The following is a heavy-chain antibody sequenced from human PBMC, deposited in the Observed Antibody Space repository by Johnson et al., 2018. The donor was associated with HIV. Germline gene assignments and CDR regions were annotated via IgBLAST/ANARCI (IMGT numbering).Heavy chain of an antibody. Sequence: QVQLVESGGGVVQPGTSLRLSCAASGLTFSHYPMHWVRQAPGKGLEWVAVISYDGSNKYYADSVKGRFTISRDNSKNTLYLQMNSLRAEDTAVYYCAKDFGYPRPRDAFDIWGQGTMVTVSS. CDR3: AKDFGYPRPRDAFDI. D-gene: IGHD5-12*01. J-gene: IGHJ3*02. V-gene: IGHV3-30*04. CDR1: GLTFSHYP. CDR2: ISYDGSNK.